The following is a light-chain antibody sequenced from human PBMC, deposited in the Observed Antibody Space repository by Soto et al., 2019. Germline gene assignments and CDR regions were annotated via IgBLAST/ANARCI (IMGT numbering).Light chain of an antibody. Sequence: NFMLTQPLSVSESPGKTVTISCTHSSGDIANNYVQWFQQRPGSAPTTVIYKDDQRPSGVPERFSGSIDSSSNSASLTISGLKSEDEADYFCQSYYSSTVVFGGGTKLTVL. J-gene: IGLJ2*01. V-gene: IGLV6-57*04. CDR2: KDD. CDR3: QSYYSSTVV. CDR1: SGDIANNY.